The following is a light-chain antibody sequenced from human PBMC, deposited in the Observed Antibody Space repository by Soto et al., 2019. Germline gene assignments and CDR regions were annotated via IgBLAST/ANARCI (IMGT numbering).Light chain of an antibody. CDR3: QQYNNWPLT. Sequence: EVVLTQSPATLSLSPGEGATLSCRVSQSISSSYLSWYQQRPGQAPRLLIYGASTRATGIPARFSGSGRGSGTDFTLTISSLQPEDFAVYYCQQYNNWPLTFGGGTKV. J-gene: IGKJ4*01. CDR2: GAS. V-gene: IGKV3D-7*01. CDR1: QSISSSY.